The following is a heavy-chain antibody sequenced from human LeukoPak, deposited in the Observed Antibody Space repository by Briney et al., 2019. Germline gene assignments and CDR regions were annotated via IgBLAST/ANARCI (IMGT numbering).Heavy chain of an antibody. CDR3: AKDDYDILTGYSFDY. V-gene: IGHV3-30*04. Sequence: GGSLRLSCAASGFTFSSYAMHWVRQAPGKGLEWVALISYDGSNKYYADSVKGRFTISRDNSKNTLYLQMNSLRAEDTAVYYCAKDDYDILTGYSFDYWGQGTLVTVSS. CDR2: ISYDGSNK. CDR1: GFTFSSYA. J-gene: IGHJ4*02. D-gene: IGHD3-9*01.